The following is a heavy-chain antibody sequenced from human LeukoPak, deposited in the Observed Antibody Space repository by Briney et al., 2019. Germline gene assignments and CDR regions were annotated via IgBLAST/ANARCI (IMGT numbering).Heavy chain of an antibody. V-gene: IGHV3-33*01. CDR2: IWYDGSNK. CDR3: ARTDRRLIAALGGDAFDI. Sequence: GGSLRLSCAASGFTFSSYGMHWVRQAPGKGLEWVAVIWYDGSNKYYADSAKGRFTISRDNSKNTLYLQMNSLRAEDTAVYYCARTDRRLIAALGGDAFDIWGQGTMVTVSS. J-gene: IGHJ3*02. CDR1: GFTFSSYG. D-gene: IGHD6-6*01.